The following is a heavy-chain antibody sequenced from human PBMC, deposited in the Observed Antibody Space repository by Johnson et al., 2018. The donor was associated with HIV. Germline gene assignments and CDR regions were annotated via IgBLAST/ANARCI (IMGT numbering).Heavy chain of an antibody. CDR3: AKEYLRYSGTYAGAFDI. J-gene: IGHJ3*02. Sequence: VQLVESGGGVIRPGGSLRLSCAASGFTFSSYAMSWVRQAPGKGLEWVSAISSNGVSTYYANSVKGRFTISRDNSKNTLYLQMGSLRAEDMAVYYCAKEYLRYSGTYAGAFDIWGQGTMVTVSS. V-gene: IGHV3-64*01. CDR1: GFTFSSYA. D-gene: IGHD1-26*01. CDR2: ISSNGVST.